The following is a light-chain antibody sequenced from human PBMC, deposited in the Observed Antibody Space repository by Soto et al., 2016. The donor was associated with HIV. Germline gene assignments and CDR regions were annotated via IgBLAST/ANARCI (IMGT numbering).Light chain of an antibody. CDR3: QVWDSSSDHPDGV. V-gene: IGLV3-21*03. Sequence: SYVLTQPPSVSVAPGKTARITCGGNNIGSKSVHWYQQKPGQAPVLVVYDDSGRPSGIPERFPGSNSGNTATLTISRVEAGDEADYYCQVWDSSSDHPDGVFGGGTKLTV. CDR1: NIGSKS. J-gene: IGLJ2*01. CDR2: DDS.